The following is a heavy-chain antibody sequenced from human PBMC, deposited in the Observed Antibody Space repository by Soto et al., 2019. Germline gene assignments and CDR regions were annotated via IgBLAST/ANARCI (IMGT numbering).Heavy chain of an antibody. V-gene: IGHV3-7*01. CDR1: GFTFSSYW. CDR3: ARVNVLRYFDWLYYFDY. Sequence: PGGSLRLSFAASGFTFSSYWMSWVRQAPGKGLEWVANIKQDGSEKYYVDSVKGRFTISRDNAKNSLYLQMNSLRAEDTAVYYCARVNVLRYFDWLYYFDYWGQGTLVTV. J-gene: IGHJ4*02. CDR2: IKQDGSEK. D-gene: IGHD3-9*01.